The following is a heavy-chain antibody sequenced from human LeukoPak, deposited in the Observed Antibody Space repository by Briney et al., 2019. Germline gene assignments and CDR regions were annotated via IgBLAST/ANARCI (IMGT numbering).Heavy chain of an antibody. V-gene: IGHV4-34*01. J-gene: IGHJ4*02. CDR3: ARDVSGWGIDY. D-gene: IGHD3-10*01. Sequence: SETLSLTCAVYGGSFSGYYWSWIRQPPGKGLEWIGEINHSGSTNYNPSLKSRVTISVDTSKNQFSLKLSSVTAADTAVYYCARDVSGWGIDYWGQGTLVTVSS. CDR2: INHSGST. CDR1: GGSFSGYY.